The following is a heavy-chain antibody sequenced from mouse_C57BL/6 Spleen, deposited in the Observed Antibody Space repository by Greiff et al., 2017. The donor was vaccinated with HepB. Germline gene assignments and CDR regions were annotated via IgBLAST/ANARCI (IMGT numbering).Heavy chain of an antibody. V-gene: IGHV5-17*01. Sequence: EVKLVESGGGLVKPGGSLKLSCAASGFTFSDYGMHWVRQAPEKGLEWVAYISSGSSTIYYADTVKGRFTISRDNAQNTLFLQMTSLRSEDTAMYYCARRYGSPYAMDYWGQGTSVTVSS. CDR3: ARRYGSPYAMDY. CDR2: ISSGSSTI. J-gene: IGHJ4*01. CDR1: GFTFSDYG. D-gene: IGHD1-1*01.